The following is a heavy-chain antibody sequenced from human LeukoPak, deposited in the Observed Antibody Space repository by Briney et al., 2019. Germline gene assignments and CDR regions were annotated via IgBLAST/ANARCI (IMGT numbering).Heavy chain of an antibody. CDR3: ARGVSYRGDF. D-gene: IGHD1-26*01. J-gene: IGHJ4*02. V-gene: IGHV1-8*01. CDR2: MHPNSGNT. CDR1: GYTFTSYD. Sequence: ASVKVSCKASGYTFTSYDINWVRQATGQGLEWMAWMHPNSGNTGYAQKFQGRVTMTRDTSISTAYMEPSSLRSEDTAVYYCARGVSYRGDFWGQGTLVTVSS.